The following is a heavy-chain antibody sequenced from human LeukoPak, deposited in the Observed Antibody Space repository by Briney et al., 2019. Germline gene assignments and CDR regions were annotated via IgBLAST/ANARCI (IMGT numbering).Heavy chain of an antibody. V-gene: IGHV3-30-3*01. D-gene: IGHD5-18*01. CDR3: AREINGYSRFFHI. Sequence: PGGSLRPCCAASGFTLSSYAMHWVRQAPGKGLEWVAVISYDGSNKYYADSVKGRFTISRDNSKNTLYLQMNSLRAEDTAVYYCAREINGYSRFFHIWGRGTMVTVSS. CDR2: ISYDGSNK. CDR1: GFTLSSYA. J-gene: IGHJ3*02.